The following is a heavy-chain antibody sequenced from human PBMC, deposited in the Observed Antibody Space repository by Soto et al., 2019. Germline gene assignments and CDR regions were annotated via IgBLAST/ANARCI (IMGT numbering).Heavy chain of an antibody. CDR2: ISGSGGST. Sequence: GGSLRLSCAASGFTFSSYAMSWVRQAPGKGLEWVSAISGSGGSTYYADSVKGRFTISRDNSKNTLYLQMNSLRAEDTAVYYCAKVVSYDSSGYSDYWGQGTLVTVSS. CDR3: AKVVSYDSSGYSDY. J-gene: IGHJ4*02. D-gene: IGHD3-22*01. V-gene: IGHV3-23*01. CDR1: GFTFSSYA.